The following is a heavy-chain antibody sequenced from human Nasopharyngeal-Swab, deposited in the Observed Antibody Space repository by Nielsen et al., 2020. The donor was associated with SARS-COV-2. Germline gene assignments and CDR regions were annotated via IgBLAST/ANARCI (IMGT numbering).Heavy chain of an antibody. V-gene: IGHV1-8*01. D-gene: IGHD5-18*01. CDR3: ARAGKIQLWFNSLYYFDY. Sequence: WVRQAPGQGLEWMGWMNPNSGNTGYAQKFQGRVTMTRNTSISTAYMELSSLRSEDTAVYYCARAGKIQLWFNSLYYFDYWGQGTLVPSPQ. J-gene: IGHJ4*01. CDR2: MNPNSGNT.